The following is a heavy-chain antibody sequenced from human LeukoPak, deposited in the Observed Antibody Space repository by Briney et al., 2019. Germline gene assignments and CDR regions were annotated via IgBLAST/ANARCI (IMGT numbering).Heavy chain of an antibody. Sequence: ASVKVSCKASVYTFTSYGISWVRQAPGQGLEWMGWISAYNGNTNYAQKLQGRVTMTTDTSTTTAYMELRSLRSDDTAVYYCARDLPGPYLEWLLWSYYYYGMDVWGQGTTVTVSS. D-gene: IGHD3-3*01. CDR2: ISAYNGNT. V-gene: IGHV1-18*01. CDR3: ARDLPGPYLEWLLWSYYYYGMDV. J-gene: IGHJ6*02. CDR1: VYTFTSYG.